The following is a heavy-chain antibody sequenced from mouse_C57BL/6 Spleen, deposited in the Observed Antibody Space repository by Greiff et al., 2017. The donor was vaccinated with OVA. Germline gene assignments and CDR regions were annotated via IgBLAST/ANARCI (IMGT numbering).Heavy chain of an antibody. Sequence: VQLQQSGPELVKPGASVKISCKAFGYTFTDYYMNWVKQSHGKSLEWIGDINPNNGGTSYNQKFKGKATLTVDKSSSTAYMELRSLTSEDAAVYDWARSGWDDGAYWGQGTLVTVSA. V-gene: IGHV1-26*01. D-gene: IGHD4-1*01. CDR1: GYTFTDYY. J-gene: IGHJ3*01. CDR3: ARSGWDDGAY. CDR2: INPNNGGT.